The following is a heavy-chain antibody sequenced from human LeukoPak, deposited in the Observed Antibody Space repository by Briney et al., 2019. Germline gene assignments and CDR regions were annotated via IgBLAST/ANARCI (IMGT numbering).Heavy chain of an antibody. D-gene: IGHD3-22*01. J-gene: IGHJ3*02. CDR2: IHQNGNT. Sequence: SETLFLTCSVSGVSISSSYWSWIRQPPGKRLEWIGFIHQNGNTNYNPSLKSRVTMSVDTSKNQFSLQMRSVTAADTAVYYCARGYYDGSGYSNAFDIWGQGTMVAV. CDR1: GVSISSSY. CDR3: ARGYYDGSGYSNAFDI. V-gene: IGHV4-59*01.